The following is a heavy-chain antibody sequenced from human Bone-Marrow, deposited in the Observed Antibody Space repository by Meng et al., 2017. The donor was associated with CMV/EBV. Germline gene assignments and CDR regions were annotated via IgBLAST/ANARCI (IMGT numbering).Heavy chain of an antibody. J-gene: IGHJ6*02. V-gene: IGHV1-18*01. Sequence: ASVKVSCKASGYTFTSYGISWVRQAPGQGLEWMGWISAYNGNTNYAQKLQGRVTMTTDTSTSTAYMELRSLRSDDTAVYYCAKSAVGGNYYYYGMDVWGQGTTVTVSS. CDR3: AKSAVGGNYYYYGMDV. D-gene: IGHD1-26*01. CDR1: GYTFTSYG. CDR2: ISAYNGNT.